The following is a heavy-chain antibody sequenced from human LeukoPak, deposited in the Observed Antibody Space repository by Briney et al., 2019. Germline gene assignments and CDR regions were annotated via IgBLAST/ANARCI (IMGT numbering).Heavy chain of an antibody. V-gene: IGHV3-30*04. CDR2: ISYDGRDK. D-gene: IGHD5-18*01. J-gene: IGHJ6*02. CDR1: GFTFSSYA. Sequence: PGGPLRLSCAASGFTFSSYAMHWVRQAPGKGLEWVAVISYDGRDKYYADSVKGRVSLSRDNSKNILYLQMNSLRAEDTAIYYCARDQRGYRNGLPYYYHYGMDVWGQGTTVTVSS. CDR3: ARDQRGYRNGLPYYYHYGMDV.